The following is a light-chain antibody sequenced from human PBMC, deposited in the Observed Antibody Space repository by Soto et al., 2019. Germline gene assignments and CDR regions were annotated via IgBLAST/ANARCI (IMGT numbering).Light chain of an antibody. CDR2: GAS. CDR3: QQYNHYSGT. J-gene: IGKJ1*01. V-gene: IGKV1-5*01. CDR1: QSIINW. Sequence: DVQMTQSPSTLSASVGGRVTITCRASQSIINWLAWYQQKPGKAPKLLIYGASSLESGVPSTFSGSGSGTEFTLTISSLQPDDFATYYCQQYNHYSGTFGQGTKVDIK.